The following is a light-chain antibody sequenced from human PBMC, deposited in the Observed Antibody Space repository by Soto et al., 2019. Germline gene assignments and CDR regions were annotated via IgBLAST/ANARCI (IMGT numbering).Light chain of an antibody. CDR3: QQYHIWPPWT. CDR1: QSIRSN. V-gene: IGKV3-15*01. J-gene: IGKJ1*01. Sequence: EIVMTQSPDTLSVSPGEGATLSCRVSQSIRSNLAWYQHRPGQAPRLLMYGASTRADGIPARFTGSGSGTEFTLTISCLQSEDFAVYYCQQYHIWPPWTSGQGTKVDIK. CDR2: GAS.